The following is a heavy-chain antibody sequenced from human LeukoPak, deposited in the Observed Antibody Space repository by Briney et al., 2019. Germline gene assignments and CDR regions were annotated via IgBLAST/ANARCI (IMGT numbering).Heavy chain of an antibody. CDR3: AKDHRGYSYGSWDYFDY. CDR1: GFTFSSYA. D-gene: IGHD5-18*01. Sequence: GGSLRLSCAASGFTFSSYAMSWVRQAPGKGLEWVAFIRYDGSNKYYADSVKGRFTISRDNSKNTLYLQMNSLRAEDTAVYYRAKDHRGYSYGSWDYFDYWGQGTLVTVSS. CDR2: IRYDGSNK. J-gene: IGHJ4*02. V-gene: IGHV3-30*02.